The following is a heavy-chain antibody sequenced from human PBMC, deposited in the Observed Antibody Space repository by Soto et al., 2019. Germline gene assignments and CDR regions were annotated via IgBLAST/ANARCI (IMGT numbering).Heavy chain of an antibody. Sequence: SETLSLTCTVSGGSISSYYWSWIRQPPGKGLEWIGYIYYSGSTNYNPSLKSRVTISVDTSKNQFSLKLSSVTAADTAVYYCARDLISAAAGNYYYYYVMDVCGQGTTVTVS. CDR3: ARDLISAAAGNYYYYYVMDV. J-gene: IGHJ6*02. CDR2: IYYSGST. D-gene: IGHD6-13*01. V-gene: IGHV4-59*01. CDR1: GGSISSYY.